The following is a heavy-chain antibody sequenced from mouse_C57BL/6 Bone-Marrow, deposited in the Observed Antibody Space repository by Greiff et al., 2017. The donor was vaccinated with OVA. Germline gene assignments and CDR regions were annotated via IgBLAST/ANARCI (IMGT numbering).Heavy chain of an antibody. CDR2: INYDGSST. CDR1: GFTFSDYY. V-gene: IGHV5-16*01. CDR3: ARDRGYDGYPYYYAMDY. D-gene: IGHD2-3*01. J-gene: IGHJ4*01. Sequence: DVHLVESEGGLVQPGSSMKLSCTASGFTFSDYYMAWVRQVPEKGLEWVANINYDGSSTYYLDSLKSRFIISRDNAKNILYLQMSSLKSEDTATYYCARDRGYDGYPYYYAMDYWGQGTSVTVSS.